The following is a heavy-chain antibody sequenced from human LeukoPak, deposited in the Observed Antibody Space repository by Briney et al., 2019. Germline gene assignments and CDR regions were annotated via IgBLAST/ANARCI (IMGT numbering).Heavy chain of an antibody. D-gene: IGHD6-6*01. CDR2: IYYSGST. V-gene: IGHV4-59*01. Sequence: NSSETLSLTCTVSGDSISRFYWSWIRQPPGKGLEWIGDIYYSGSTDYNPSLKSRVTISVDTSKNQFSLKLSSVTAADTAVYYCARDPSIAARRGWFDPWGQGTLVTVSS. J-gene: IGHJ5*02. CDR3: ARDPSIAARRGWFDP. CDR1: GDSISRFY.